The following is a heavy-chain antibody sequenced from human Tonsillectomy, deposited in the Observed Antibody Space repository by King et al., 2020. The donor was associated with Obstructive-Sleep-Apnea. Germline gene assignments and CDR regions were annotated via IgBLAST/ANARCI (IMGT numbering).Heavy chain of an antibody. Sequence: VQLVESGGGLVQPGRSLRLSCTPSGFTFADYAVTWVRQAPGKGLEWVGFIRRKDYGGTTEYAASVKGRFTISRDDSKSIAFLQMNSLKTEDTAVYYCSRGWATSDYWGQGTLVTVSS. CDR1: GFTFADYA. V-gene: IGHV3-49*04. D-gene: IGHD1-26*01. J-gene: IGHJ4*02. CDR3: SRGWATSDY. CDR2: IRRKDYGGTT.